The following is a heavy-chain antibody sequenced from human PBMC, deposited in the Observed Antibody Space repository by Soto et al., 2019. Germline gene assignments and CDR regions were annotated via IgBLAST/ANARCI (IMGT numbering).Heavy chain of an antibody. J-gene: IGHJ4*02. CDR1: GGSISNYY. V-gene: IGHV4-59*08. CDR2: IFYSGST. Sequence: QVQLQESGPGLVKPSETLSLTCTVSGGSISNYYWSWIRQPPGKGLEWIGYIFYSGSTKYNPALKSRATISIDTSKNPVSLKLCSVTAEDTAVYDCATLPRGHWGQGTLVTVSS. CDR3: ATLPRGH. D-gene: IGHD3-10*01.